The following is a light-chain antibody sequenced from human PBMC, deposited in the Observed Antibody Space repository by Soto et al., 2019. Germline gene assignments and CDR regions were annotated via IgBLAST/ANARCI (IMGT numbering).Light chain of an antibody. Sequence: DIQMTQSPSSLSASVGDRVTITCRASQGIRSDLGWYQQKPGKAPKRLIFAASSLHSGVPSRFSGSGSGTEFTLTITSLQPEDFATYYCLQHNSYPLTFGGGTKVEVK. J-gene: IGKJ4*01. CDR1: QGIRSD. CDR3: LQHNSYPLT. CDR2: AAS. V-gene: IGKV1-17*01.